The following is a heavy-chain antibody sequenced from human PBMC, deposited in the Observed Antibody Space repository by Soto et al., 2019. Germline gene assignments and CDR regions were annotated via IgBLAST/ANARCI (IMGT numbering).Heavy chain of an antibody. Sequence: TLSLTCTVAGGCVSSGAYYWTWIRQRPGKGLEWIGYIYYSGSTYYSPSLKSRLSISLDTSKNQFSLRLSSVTAADTAMYYCARARLRAVYAFDIWGQGTMVTASS. D-gene: IGHD5-12*01. CDR2: IYYSGST. CDR1: GGCVSSGAYY. J-gene: IGHJ3*02. V-gene: IGHV4-31*03. CDR3: ARARLRAVYAFDI.